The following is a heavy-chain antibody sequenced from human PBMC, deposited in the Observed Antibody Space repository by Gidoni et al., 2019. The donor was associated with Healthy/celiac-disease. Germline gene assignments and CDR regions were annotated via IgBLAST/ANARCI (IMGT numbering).Heavy chain of an antibody. V-gene: IGHV3-30*03. CDR3: ASSYAPFYYYYGMDV. CDR2: ISYDGSNK. CDR1: GFTFSSYG. Sequence: QVQLVESGGGVVQPGRSLRLSCAASGFTFSSYGMHWVRQAPGKGLEWVAVISYDGSNKYYADSVKGRFTISRDNSKNTLYLQMNSLRAEDTAVYYCASSYAPFYYYYGMDVWGQGTTVTVSS. J-gene: IGHJ6*02. D-gene: IGHD2-2*01.